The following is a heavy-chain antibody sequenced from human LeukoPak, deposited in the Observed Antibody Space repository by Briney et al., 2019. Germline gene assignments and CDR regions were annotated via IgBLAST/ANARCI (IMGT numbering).Heavy chain of an antibody. V-gene: IGHV3-43*02. CDR1: GFTFDDYA. Sequence: GSLRLSCAGSGFTFDDYAMHWVRQAPGKGLEWVSFISGDGGATFYADSVKGRFTISRDNSKNSLYLHLNSLGTEDSALYYCVKDIEGATGWGQGTLVTVSS. J-gene: IGHJ4*02. CDR2: ISGDGGAT. CDR3: VKDIEGATG.